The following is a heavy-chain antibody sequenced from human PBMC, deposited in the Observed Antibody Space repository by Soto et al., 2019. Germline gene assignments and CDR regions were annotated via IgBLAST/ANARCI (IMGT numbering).Heavy chain of an antibody. Sequence: EVQLVESGGGLVQPGGSLRLSCAASGFTFNSYWMHWVRQAPGKGLVWVSRINPDGRSTNYADSVKGRFTISRDNAKNTLYLQMISLSAEDTAVYHCARGGLQGSGNHYNDNWGQGTLVTVSS. D-gene: IGHD3-10*01. CDR2: INPDGRST. CDR1: GFTFNSYW. J-gene: IGHJ4*02. CDR3: ARGGLQGSGNHYNDN. V-gene: IGHV3-74*01.